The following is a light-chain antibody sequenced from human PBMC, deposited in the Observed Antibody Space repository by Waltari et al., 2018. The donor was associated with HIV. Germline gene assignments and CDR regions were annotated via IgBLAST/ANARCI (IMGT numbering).Light chain of an antibody. CDR1: QTVTSNY. Sequence: EIVLTQSPDTLSLSPGERPTLSCRASQTVTSNYLAWYQQKPGQAPRLLIYGASTRATGIPDRVSGSGSGTDFTLTISRLEPEDFAVYYCQQYGGSPPMNFGQGTRLEIK. J-gene: IGKJ5*01. CDR3: QQYGGSPPMN. V-gene: IGKV3-20*01. CDR2: GAS.